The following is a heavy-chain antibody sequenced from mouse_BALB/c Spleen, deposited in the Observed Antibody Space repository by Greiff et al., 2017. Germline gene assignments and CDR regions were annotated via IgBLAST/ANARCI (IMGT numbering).Heavy chain of an antibody. V-gene: IGHV5-17*02. J-gene: IGHJ2*01. CDR2: ISSGSSTI. D-gene: IGHD1-1*01. CDR1: GFTFSSFG. Sequence: EVQLVESGGGLVQPGGSRKLSCAASGFTFSSFGMHWVRQAPEKGLEWVAYISSGSSTIYYADTVKGRFTISRDNPKNTLFLQMTSLRSEDTAMYYCARWNYYGSSYYFDYWGQGTTLTVSS. CDR3: ARWNYYGSSYYFDY.